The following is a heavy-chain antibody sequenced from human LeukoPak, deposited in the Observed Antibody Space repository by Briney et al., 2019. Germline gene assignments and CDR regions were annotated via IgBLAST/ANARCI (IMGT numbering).Heavy chain of an antibody. CDR3: ARTSGSFSAFDI. J-gene: IGHJ3*02. CDR1: GFTFSSYS. CDR2: ISSSSSYI. Sequence: GGSLRLSCAASGFTFSSYSMNWVRQAPGKGLEWVSSISSSSSYIYYADSVKGRFTISRDNAKNSLYPQMNSLRAEDTAVYYCARTSGSFSAFDIWGQGTMVTVSS. D-gene: IGHD1-26*01. V-gene: IGHV3-21*01.